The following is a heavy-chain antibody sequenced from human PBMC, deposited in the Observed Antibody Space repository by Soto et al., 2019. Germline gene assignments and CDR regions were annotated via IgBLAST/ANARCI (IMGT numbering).Heavy chain of an antibody. D-gene: IGHD6-6*01. J-gene: IGHJ6*02. V-gene: IGHV3-23*01. CDR2: ISGSGGST. CDR1: GFTFSSYA. CDR3: AKDEEQLVVAGERYYYYYGMDV. Sequence: PGGSLRLSCAASGFTFSSYAMSWVRQAPGKGLEWVSAISGSGGSTYYADSVKGRFTISRDNSKNTLYLQMNSLRAEDTAVYYCAKDEEQLVVAGERYYYYYGMDVWGQGTTVTVSS.